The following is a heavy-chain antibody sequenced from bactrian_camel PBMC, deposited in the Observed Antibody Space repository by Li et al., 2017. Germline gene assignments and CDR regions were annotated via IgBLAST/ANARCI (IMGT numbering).Heavy chain of an antibody. Sequence: HVQLVESGGGLVQPGGSLRLSCAASGYTFSRYAMSWVRQAAGKELEWVSSINGGGATARYYADSVKGRFTISRDNAKKTLYLQLNSLKTEDTATYYCAKELYEFDYWGQGTQVTVS. J-gene: IGHJ4*01. CDR3: AKELYEFDY. V-gene: IGHV3S1*01. CDR1: GYTFSRYA. CDR2: INGGGATAR.